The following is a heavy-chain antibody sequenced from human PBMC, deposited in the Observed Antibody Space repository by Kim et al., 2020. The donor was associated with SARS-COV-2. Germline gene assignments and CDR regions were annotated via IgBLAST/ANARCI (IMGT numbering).Heavy chain of an antibody. CDR2: ISYDGSNK. J-gene: IGHJ6*02. Sequence: GGSMRLSCAASGFTFRSYAMHWVRQAPGKGPEWVGVISYDGSNKNYADSVKGRFIISRDNSKNTLYLQMNSLRAEDTAVYYCARDANRGYSYGWTYYYYGMDVWGQGTTVTVSS. D-gene: IGHD5-18*01. CDR3: ARDANRGYSYGWTYYYYGMDV. V-gene: IGHV3-30*06. CDR1: GFTFRSYA.